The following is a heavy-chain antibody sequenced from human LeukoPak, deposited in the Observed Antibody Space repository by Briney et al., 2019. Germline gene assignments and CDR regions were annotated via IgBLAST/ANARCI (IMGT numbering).Heavy chain of an antibody. CDR3: AKETPNTGWFDP. D-gene: IGHD1-14*01. CDR1: GHTFTTYY. Sequence: GASVKVSCKASGHTFTTYYVHLVRQAPGQGLEWMGVINPSGDGTNYPQRFQGRVTLTRGTSTSTVYMELSSLRSEDTAIYYCAKETPNTGWFDPWGQGTLVTVSS. CDR2: INPSGDGT. V-gene: IGHV1-46*01. J-gene: IGHJ5*02.